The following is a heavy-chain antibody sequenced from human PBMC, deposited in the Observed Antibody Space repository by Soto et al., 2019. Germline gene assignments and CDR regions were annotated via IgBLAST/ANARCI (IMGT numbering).Heavy chain of an antibody. J-gene: IGHJ4*02. CDR2: IDTDSESI. CDR3: ARDIDY. Sequence: GGSLRLSCAASGFSFSDHSMNWVRQAPGEGLEWVAYIDTDSESIEYGDSVKGRFTISRDNGKKLLFLQMNSLRVEDTAVYYCARDIDYCGQGTLVTVSS. CDR1: GFSFSDHS. V-gene: IGHV3-48*01.